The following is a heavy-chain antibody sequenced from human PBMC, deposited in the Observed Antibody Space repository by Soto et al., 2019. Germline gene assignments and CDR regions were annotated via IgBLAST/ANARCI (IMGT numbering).Heavy chain of an antibody. CDR3: AKGGYYDFWSCYYHRLDY. J-gene: IGHJ4*02. CDR1: GFTFSSYA. V-gene: IGHV3-23*01. Sequence: GGSLRLSCAASGFTFSSYAMSWVRQAPGKGLEWVSAISGSGGSTYYADSVKGRFTISRDNSKNTLYLQMNSLRAEDTAVYYCAKGGYYDFWSCYYHRLDYWGQGTLVTVSS. D-gene: IGHD3-3*01. CDR2: ISGSGGST.